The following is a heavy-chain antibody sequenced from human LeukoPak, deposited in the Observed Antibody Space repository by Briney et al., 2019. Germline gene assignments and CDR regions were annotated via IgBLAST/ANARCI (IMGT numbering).Heavy chain of an antibody. Sequence: SQTLSLTCTVSGGSISSGGYYWSWIRRHPGKGLEWIGYIYYSGSTYYNPSLKSRVTISVDTSKNQFSLKLSSVTAADTAVYCCARALRDFWSGYYFDYWGQGTLVTVSS. CDR1: GGSISSGGYY. CDR2: IYYSGST. CDR3: ARALRDFWSGYYFDY. J-gene: IGHJ4*02. V-gene: IGHV4-31*03. D-gene: IGHD3-3*01.